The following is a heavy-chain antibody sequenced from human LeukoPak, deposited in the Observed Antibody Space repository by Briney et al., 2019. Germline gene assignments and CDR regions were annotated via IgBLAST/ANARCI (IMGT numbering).Heavy chain of an antibody. Sequence: ASVNVSCKASGYTFSNYDITWERQAPGQGLEWLGWISAYNGDTNYAQKLQGRVTMTTDTSTGTAYMELRSLRSDDTAAYYCARHYYDSGGYNSAFDYWGQGTLVTVFS. CDR3: ARHYYDSGGYNSAFDY. CDR1: GYTFSNYD. D-gene: IGHD3-22*01. CDR2: ISAYNGDT. V-gene: IGHV1-18*01. J-gene: IGHJ4*02.